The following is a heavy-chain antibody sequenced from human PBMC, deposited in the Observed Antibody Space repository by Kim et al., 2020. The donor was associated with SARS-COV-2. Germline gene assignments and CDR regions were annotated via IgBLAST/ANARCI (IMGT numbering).Heavy chain of an antibody. CDR3: TRAIIGTNAFDS. J-gene: IGHJ4*02. Sequence: TSVADSVKGRFTISRDNAKNTLFRQMNSLRADDTAVYYCTRAIIGTNAFDSWGQGVLVTVPS. CDR2: T. V-gene: IGHV3-74*01. D-gene: IGHD1-7*01.